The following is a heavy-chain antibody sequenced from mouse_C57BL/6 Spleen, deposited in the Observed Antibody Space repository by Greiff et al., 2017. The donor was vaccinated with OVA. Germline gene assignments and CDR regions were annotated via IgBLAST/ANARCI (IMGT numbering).Heavy chain of an antibody. CDR2: ISYDGSN. Sequence: EVKLQESGPGLVKPSQSLSLTCSVTGYSITSGYYWNWIRQFPGNKLEWMGYISYDGSNNYNPSLKNRISITRDTSKNQFFLKLNSVTTEDTATYYCARGGEFITTGGDYWGQGTTLTVSS. J-gene: IGHJ2*01. D-gene: IGHD1-1*01. V-gene: IGHV3-6*01. CDR1: GYSITSGYY. CDR3: ARGGEFITTGGDY.